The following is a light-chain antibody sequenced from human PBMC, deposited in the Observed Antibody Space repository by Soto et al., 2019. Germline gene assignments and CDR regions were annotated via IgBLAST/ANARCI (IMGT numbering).Light chain of an antibody. Sequence: QPVLTQPASVSGSPGQSITISCSGSSSDIGGYNYVSWYQQHPGKAPKLVLFEVSHRPSGVSHRFSGSKSGNTASLTISGLQAEDEGDYYCSSFSTSDTPYVFGAGTKLTVL. CDR2: EVS. CDR3: SSFSTSDTPYV. J-gene: IGLJ1*01. CDR1: SSDIGGYNY. V-gene: IGLV2-14*01.